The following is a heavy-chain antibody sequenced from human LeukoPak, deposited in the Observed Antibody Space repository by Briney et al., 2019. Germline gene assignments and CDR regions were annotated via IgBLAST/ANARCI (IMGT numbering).Heavy chain of an antibody. CDR1: GGSISSYY. V-gene: IGHV4-59*01. D-gene: IGHD2/OR15-2a*01. Sequence: SETLSLTCTVSGGSISSYYWSWIRQPPGKGLEWIGYIYYSGSTNYNPSLRSRVTISVDTSKNQFSLKLSSVTAADTAVYYCARVGVLRGAFDIWGQGTMVTVSS. CDR2: IYYSGST. J-gene: IGHJ3*02. CDR3: ARVGVLRGAFDI.